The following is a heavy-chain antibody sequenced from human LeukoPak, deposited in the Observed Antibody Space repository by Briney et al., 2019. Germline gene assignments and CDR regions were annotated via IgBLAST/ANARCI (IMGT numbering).Heavy chain of an antibody. J-gene: IGHJ4*02. V-gene: IGHV3-7*05. D-gene: IGHD5-18*01. CDR1: GFSLTNYW. CDR3: ARESGYSFGHAQY. CDR2: ISHTGTEK. Sequence: PGGSLRLSCVASGFSLTNYWMNWVRQAPGKGLEWVANISHTGTEKVYVDSVKGRFTLSRDIAKNSLHLQMSSLRAEDTAVYYCARESGYSFGHAQYWGQGTLVTVSS.